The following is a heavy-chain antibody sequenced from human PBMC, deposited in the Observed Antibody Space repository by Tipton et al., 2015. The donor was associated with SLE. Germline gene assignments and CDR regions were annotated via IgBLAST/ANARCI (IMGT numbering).Heavy chain of an antibody. Sequence: QVQLVQSGAEVKKPGASVKVSCKASGYTFTSYYMHWVRQAPGQGLEWMGIINPSGGSTSYAQKFQGRVTMTRDTSTSTVYMELSSLRSEDTAVYYCARDLMDIVVVPAATDYFDYWGQGTLVTVSS. J-gene: IGHJ4*02. V-gene: IGHV1-46*01. CDR2: INPSGGST. D-gene: IGHD2-2*03. CDR1: GYTFTSYY. CDR3: ARDLMDIVVVPAATDYFDY.